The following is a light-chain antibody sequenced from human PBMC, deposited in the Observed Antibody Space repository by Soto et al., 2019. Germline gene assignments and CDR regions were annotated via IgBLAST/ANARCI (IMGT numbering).Light chain of an antibody. CDR2: GAS. J-gene: IGKJ4*01. V-gene: IGKV1-9*01. Sequence: DIQLTQSPSFLSASVGDRVTISCRASQGISEYLAWYQQKPGKAPKLLIYGASTLQSGVPSRFSGSASGTEFTLTISSLQPEDFATYFCRQFNAYPLTFGGGTKLEIK. CDR3: RQFNAYPLT. CDR1: QGISEY.